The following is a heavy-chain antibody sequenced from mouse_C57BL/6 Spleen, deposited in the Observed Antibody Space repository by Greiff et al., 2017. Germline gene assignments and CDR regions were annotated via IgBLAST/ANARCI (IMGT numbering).Heavy chain of an antibody. CDR1: GYTFTDYY. CDR3: ARFYYGSSYWYFDV. Sequence: VQLQQSGPELVKPGASVKISCKASGYTFTDYYMNWVKQSHGKSLEWIGDINPNNGGTSYNQKFKGKATLTVDKSSSTAYMELRSLTSEDSAVYYCARFYYGSSYWYFDVWGKGTTVTVSS. D-gene: IGHD1-1*01. CDR2: INPNNGGT. V-gene: IGHV1-26*01. J-gene: IGHJ1*03.